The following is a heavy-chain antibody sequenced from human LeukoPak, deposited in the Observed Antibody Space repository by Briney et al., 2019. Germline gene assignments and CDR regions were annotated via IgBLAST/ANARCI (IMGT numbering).Heavy chain of an antibody. CDR1: GFTFSSYE. CDR2: IISGGSTI. CDR3: ARGSPVDY. V-gene: IGHV3-48*03. D-gene: IGHD4-17*01. J-gene: IGHJ4*02. Sequence: GGSLRLSCAAPGFTFSSYEMNWVRQPPGKGPEWVSYIISGGSTIYYADSVKGRFTISRDNAKNSLYLQMNSLRAEDTAVYYCARGSPVDYWGQGTLVTVSS.